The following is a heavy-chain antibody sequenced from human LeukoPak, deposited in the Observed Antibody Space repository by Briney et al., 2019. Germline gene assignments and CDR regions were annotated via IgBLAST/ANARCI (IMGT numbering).Heavy chain of an antibody. Sequence: GGSLRLSCAASGFTFSDYYMSWIRQAPGKGLEWVSYISSSGSTIYYADSVKGRFAISRDNAKNSLYLQMNSLRAEDTAVYYCARAEWLRFRQNAFDYWGQGTLVTVSS. V-gene: IGHV3-11*01. CDR3: ARAEWLRFRQNAFDY. J-gene: IGHJ4*02. CDR2: ISSSGSTI. CDR1: GFTFSDYY. D-gene: IGHD5-12*01.